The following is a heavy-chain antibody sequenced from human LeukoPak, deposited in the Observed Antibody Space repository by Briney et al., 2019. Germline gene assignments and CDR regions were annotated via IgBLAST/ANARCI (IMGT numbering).Heavy chain of an antibody. CDR3: ARHSLRNGSGSSYFDL. V-gene: IGHV4-59*08. CDR2: IYYSGST. CDR1: GGSISSYY. D-gene: IGHD3-10*01. J-gene: IGHJ2*01. Sequence: SETLSLTCTVSGGSISSYYWSWIRQPPGKGLEWIGYIYYSGSTNYNPSLKSRVTISVDTSKNQFSLKLSSVTAADTAVYYCARHSLRNGSGSSYFDLWGRGTLVTVSS.